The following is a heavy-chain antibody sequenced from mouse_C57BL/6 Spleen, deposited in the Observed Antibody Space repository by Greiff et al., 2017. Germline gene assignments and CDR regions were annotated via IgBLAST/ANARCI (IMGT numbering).Heavy chain of an antibody. V-gene: IGHV1-81*01. J-gene: IGHJ1*03. D-gene: IGHD1-1*01. CDR2: IYPRSGNT. Sequence: VQLQQSGAELARPGASVKLSCKASGYTFTSYGISWVKQRTGQGLEWIGEIYPRSGNTYYNEKFKGKATLTADKSSSTAYMELRSLTSEDSAVXFCARALYYGSSYSYWYFDVWGTGTTVTVSS. CDR1: GYTFTSYG. CDR3: ARALYYGSSYSYWYFDV.